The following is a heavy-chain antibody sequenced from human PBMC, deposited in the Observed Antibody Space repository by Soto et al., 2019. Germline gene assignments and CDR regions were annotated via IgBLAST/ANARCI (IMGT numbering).Heavy chain of an antibody. CDR3: ARGEGYCSGGICYRWFDP. J-gene: IGHJ5*02. D-gene: IGHD2-15*01. CDR1: GYTFTKYA. Sequence: ASVKVSYKASGYTFTKYAIHWVRQAPGQGLEWMGWINAGSGNTKYSQNFQGRVTTTRDTSASTAYMELSSLRSEDTAVYYCARGEGYCSGGICYRWFDPWGQGSLVTVSS. CDR2: INAGSGNT. V-gene: IGHV1-3*01.